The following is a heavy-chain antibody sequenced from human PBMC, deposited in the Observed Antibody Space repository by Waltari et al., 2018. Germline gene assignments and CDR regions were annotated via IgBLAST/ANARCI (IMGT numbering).Heavy chain of an antibody. V-gene: IGHV3-48*04. J-gene: IGHJ4*02. CDR2: ISSSSSTI. Sequence: EVQLVESGGGLVQPGGSLRLSCAASGFTFSSYSMNWVRQAPGKGLEWVSYISSSSSTIYYADSVKGRFTISRDNAKNSLYLQMNSLRAEDTAVYYCASADRLPNFDYWGQGTLVTVSS. CDR3: ASADRLPNFDY. CDR1: GFTFSSYS.